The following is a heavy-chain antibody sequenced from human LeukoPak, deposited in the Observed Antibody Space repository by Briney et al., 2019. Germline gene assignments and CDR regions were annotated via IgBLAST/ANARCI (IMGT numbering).Heavy chain of an antibody. CDR3: ARVVRELHLSDY. CDR2: ISAYNGNT. CDR1: GYTFSNYG. J-gene: IGHJ4*02. Sequence: ASVKVSCKASGYTFSNYGISWVRQAPGQGLEWMGWISAYNGNTNYAHKFQVRVTMTTDTSTSTAYMELRSLRSDDTAVYYCARVVRELHLSDYWGQGTLVTVSS. V-gene: IGHV1-18*01. D-gene: IGHD3-10*01.